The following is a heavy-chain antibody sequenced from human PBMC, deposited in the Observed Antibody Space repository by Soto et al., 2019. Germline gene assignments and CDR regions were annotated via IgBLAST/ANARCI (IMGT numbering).Heavy chain of an antibody. CDR3: ASSSTVLLPTAMTRWFDP. D-gene: IGHD2-2*01. CDR2: IYYRGNT. CDR1: GGSISTHY. V-gene: IGHV4-59*08. J-gene: IGHJ5*02. Sequence: SETLSLTCSLSGGSISTHYWSWIRQPPGKGLEWIGYIYYRGNTKYNPSFKSRVTISLDTSKNTLYLHMTSLRTEDTAVYYCASSSTVLLPTAMTRWFDPWGQGTLVTVSS.